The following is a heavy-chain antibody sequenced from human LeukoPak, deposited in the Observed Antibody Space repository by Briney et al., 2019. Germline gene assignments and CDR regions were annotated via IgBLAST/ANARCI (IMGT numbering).Heavy chain of an antibody. V-gene: IGHV4-39*01. CDR2: IYYSGST. D-gene: IGHD6-25*01. CDR3: ARAPAPSGHDAFDI. Sequence: SETLSLTCTVSGASISSGGYYWGWIRQPPGKRLEWIGSIYYSGSTYYNPSLKSRVTISVHTSKNQFSLKLNSVTAADTAVYSCARAPAPSGHDAFDIWGQGTMVTVSS. CDR1: GASISSGGYY. J-gene: IGHJ3*02.